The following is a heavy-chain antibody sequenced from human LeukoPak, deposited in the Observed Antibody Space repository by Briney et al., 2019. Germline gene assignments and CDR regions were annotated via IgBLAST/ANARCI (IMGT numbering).Heavy chain of an antibody. Sequence: PGGSLRLSCTASGISFGDYPLGWFRQPPGKGLEWVGFMRSKSYGGTTEYAASLRGRFTISRDDSKSIAYLQMNSLKTEDTAAYFCTRGGDYDFWSGPYYYYYYMDVWGKGTTVTVSS. J-gene: IGHJ6*03. CDR2: MRSKSYGGTT. V-gene: IGHV3-49*03. CDR3: TRGGDYDFWSGPYYYYYYMDV. CDR1: GISFGDYP. D-gene: IGHD3-3*01.